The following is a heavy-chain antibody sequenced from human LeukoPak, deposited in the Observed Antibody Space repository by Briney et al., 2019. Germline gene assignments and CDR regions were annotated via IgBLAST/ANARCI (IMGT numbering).Heavy chain of an antibody. CDR3: AKDRLVINVGAFDV. CDR1: GFTFDDYA. D-gene: IGHD3-9*01. V-gene: IGHV3-9*01. Sequence: GGSLRLSCAASGFTFDDYAMHWVRQAPGKGLEWVSGISWNSGSIGYADSVKGRFTISRDNAKNSLYLQMNSLRAEDTALYYCAKDRLVINVGAFDVWGQGTMVTVSS. CDR2: ISWNSGSI. J-gene: IGHJ3*01.